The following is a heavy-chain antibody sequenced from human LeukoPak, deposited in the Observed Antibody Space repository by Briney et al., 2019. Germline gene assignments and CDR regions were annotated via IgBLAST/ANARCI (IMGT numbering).Heavy chain of an antibody. Sequence: ASVKVSCKASGYTFTSYAMNWVRQAPGQGLEWMGWINPNTGNPTYAQGFTGRFVFSLDTSVSTAYLQISSLKAEDTAVYYCARDKVYAINYNWFDPWGQGTLVTVSS. CDR2: INPNTGNP. CDR1: GYTFTSYA. CDR3: ARDKVYAINYNWFDP. J-gene: IGHJ5*02. V-gene: IGHV7-4-1*02. D-gene: IGHD2-8*01.